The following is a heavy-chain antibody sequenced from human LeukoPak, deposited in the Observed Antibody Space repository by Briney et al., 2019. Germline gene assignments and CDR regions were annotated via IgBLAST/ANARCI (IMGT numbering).Heavy chain of an antibody. CDR3: AKDLFRGEYYYDSSGYHYYFDY. D-gene: IGHD3-22*01. CDR2: IGSSGEIM. Sequence: GGSLRLSCVASGFSFSDFQMSWIRQVPGKGLEYISYIGSSGEIMYYGDSVKGRFTISRDNTKNSLYLQLSSLRAEDTAVYYCAKDLFRGEYYYDSSGYHYYFDYWGQGTLVTVFS. V-gene: IGHV3-11*01. J-gene: IGHJ4*02. CDR1: GFSFSDFQ.